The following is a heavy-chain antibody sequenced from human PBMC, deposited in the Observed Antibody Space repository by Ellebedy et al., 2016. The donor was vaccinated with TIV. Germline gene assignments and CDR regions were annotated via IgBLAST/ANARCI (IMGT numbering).Heavy chain of an antibody. J-gene: IGHJ5*02. CDR2: ISASGGST. Sequence: GGSLRLSCAASGFTFSSYAMSWVRQAPGKGLEWVSTISASGGSTYYADSVRGRFAISRDNSKSTLYLQMNSLRPEDSAVYYCAMGDFARFDPWGQGTLVTVSS. CDR3: AMGDFARFDP. D-gene: IGHD3-16*01. CDR1: GFTFSSYA. V-gene: IGHV3-23*01.